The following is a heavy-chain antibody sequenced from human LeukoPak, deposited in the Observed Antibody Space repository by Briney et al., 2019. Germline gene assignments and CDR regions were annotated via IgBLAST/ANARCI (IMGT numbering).Heavy chain of an antibody. CDR2: ISYDGSNK. J-gene: IGHJ3*02. V-gene: IGHV3-30*01. D-gene: IGHD2-21*02. Sequence: GGSLGLSCAASGFTFSSYAMHWVRQAPGKGLEWVAVISYDGSNKYYADSVKGRFTISRDNSKNTLYLQMNSLRAEDTAVYYCAGTYCGGDCYAAAFDIWGQGTMVTVSS. CDR3: AGTYCGGDCYAAAFDI. CDR1: GFTFSSYA.